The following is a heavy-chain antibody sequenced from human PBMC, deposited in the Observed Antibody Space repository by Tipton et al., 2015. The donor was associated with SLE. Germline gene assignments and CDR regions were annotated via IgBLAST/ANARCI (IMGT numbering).Heavy chain of an antibody. CDR1: GGPISSSTYY. CDR2: VSYTGST. J-gene: IGHJ5*02. V-gene: IGHV4-39*01. Sequence: TLSLTCTVFGGPISSSTYYWGWIRQSPGKGLDWIGSVSYTGSTFYNPSLKSRVTMSVDTSKNQFSLNLRSVTAADTAVYYCARALYDILTSYHSLFDPWGQRILVTVSS. CDR3: ARALYDILTSYHSLFDP. D-gene: IGHD3-9*01.